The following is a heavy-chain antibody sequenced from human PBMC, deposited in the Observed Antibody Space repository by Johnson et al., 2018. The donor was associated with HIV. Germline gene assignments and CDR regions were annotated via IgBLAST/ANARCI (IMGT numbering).Heavy chain of an antibody. J-gene: IGHJ3*02. V-gene: IGHV3-66*02. D-gene: IGHD6-19*01. CDR1: GFTFGKYA. CDR2: IYSDGTT. CDR3: AKEFRIAVSDVLGAFDI. Sequence: EVQLVESGGGLVKPGGSLRLSCAASGFTFGKYAMTWVRQATGKGLEHVSVIYSDGTTYYADFVKGRVTISRDNYKNTLDLQMNSLRAEDTAVYYSAKEFRIAVSDVLGAFDIWGQGTMVTVSS.